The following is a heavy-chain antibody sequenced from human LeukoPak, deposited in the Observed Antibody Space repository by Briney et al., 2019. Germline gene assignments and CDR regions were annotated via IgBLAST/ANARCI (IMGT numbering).Heavy chain of an antibody. D-gene: IGHD6-19*01. J-gene: IGHJ4*02. Sequence: GSLRLSCAAPGFMVYDYAIHWVRQAPGKGLEWVSLISGDGGSTFYADSVKGRFTISRDNSKNSLYLQMNSLRSDDTALYYCARESESSGWYDYWGQGTLVTVSS. CDR3: ARESESSGWYDY. V-gene: IGHV3-43*02. CDR2: ISGDGGST. CDR1: GFMVYDYA.